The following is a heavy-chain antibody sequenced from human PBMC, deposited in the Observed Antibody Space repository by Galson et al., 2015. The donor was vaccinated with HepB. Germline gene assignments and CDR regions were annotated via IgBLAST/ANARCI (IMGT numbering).Heavy chain of an antibody. CDR1: GASVSSFY. J-gene: IGHJ3*02. D-gene: IGHD3-10*01. V-gene: IGHV4-59*08. CDR2: IYYNGNS. Sequence: LSLTCTVSGASVSSFYWSWIRQPPGGRLEWIGFIYYNGNSNYNPSLQSRVTISEDTSKNQVSLTLSSVTVADTAVYYCARHLLLWFGESGSFDIWGQGTMVIVSS. CDR3: ARHLLLWFGESGSFDI.